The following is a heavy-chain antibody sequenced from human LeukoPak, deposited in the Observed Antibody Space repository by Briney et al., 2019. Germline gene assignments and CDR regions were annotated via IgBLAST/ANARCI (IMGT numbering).Heavy chain of an antibody. CDR3: ATSRGSAVTTRATLDY. Sequence: PGGSLRLSCAASGFTFSSYAMSWVRQAPGKGLEWVSAISGSGGSTYYADSVKSRFTISRDNSKNTLYLQMTSLRAEDTAVYYCATSRGSAVTTRATLDYWGQGTLVTVSS. J-gene: IGHJ4*02. CDR1: GFTFSSYA. V-gene: IGHV3-23*01. CDR2: ISGSGGST. D-gene: IGHD4-17*01.